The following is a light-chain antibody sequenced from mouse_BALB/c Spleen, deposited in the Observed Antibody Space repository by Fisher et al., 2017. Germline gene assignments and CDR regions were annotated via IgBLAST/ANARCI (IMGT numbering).Light chain of an antibody. CDR2: DTS. J-gene: IGKJ1*01. Sequence: IVMTQTTAIMSASPGEKVTMTCSASSSVSYMYWYQQKPGSSPRLLIYDTSNLASGVPARFSGSGSGTSYSLTISSMEAEDAATYYCHQYHRSPWTFGGGTKLEIK. V-gene: IGKV4-55*01. CDR3: HQYHRSPWT. CDR1: SSVSY.